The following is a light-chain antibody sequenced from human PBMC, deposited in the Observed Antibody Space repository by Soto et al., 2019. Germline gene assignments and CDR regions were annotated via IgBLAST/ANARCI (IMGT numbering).Light chain of an antibody. CDR2: KAS. CDR1: QSISNW. V-gene: IGKV1-5*03. CDR3: QQYNSYPWT. Sequence: IQMAQCPSTLSASVGDRVTITCRASQSISNWLAWYQQKPGKAPKLLIYKASSLESGVPSRFSGSGSGTEFTLTISSLQPDDFATYYCQQYNSYPWTFGQGTKVEIK. J-gene: IGKJ1*01.